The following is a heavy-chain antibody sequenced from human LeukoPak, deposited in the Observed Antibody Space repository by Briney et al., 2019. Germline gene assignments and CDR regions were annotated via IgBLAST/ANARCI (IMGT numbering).Heavy chain of an antibody. V-gene: IGHV1-18*01. CDR1: GYTFTGYG. J-gene: IGHJ3*02. D-gene: IGHD5-24*01. CDR2: ISAYNGNT. CDR3: TRGDGYAWKDDAFDI. Sequence: EASVKVSCKASGYTFTGYGISWVRQAPGQGLEWMGWISAYNGNTNYAQKLQGRVTMTTDTSTSTAYMELRSLRSDDTAVYYCTRGDGYAWKDDAFDIWGQGTMVTVSS.